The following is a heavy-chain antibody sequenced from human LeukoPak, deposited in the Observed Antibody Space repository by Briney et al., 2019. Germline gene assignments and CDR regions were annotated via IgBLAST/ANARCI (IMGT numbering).Heavy chain of an antibody. V-gene: IGHV3-74*01. CDR1: GFTFSSYW. D-gene: IGHD6-19*01. J-gene: IGHJ6*03. Sequence: PGGSLRLSCAASGFTFSSYWMHWVRQAPGKGLVWVSRINSDGSSTSYADSVKGRFTISRDNAKNTLYLQMNSLRAEDTAVYYCARVVAGLNYYYYYMDVWGKGTTVTVSS. CDR3: ARVVAGLNYYYYYMDV. CDR2: INSDGSST.